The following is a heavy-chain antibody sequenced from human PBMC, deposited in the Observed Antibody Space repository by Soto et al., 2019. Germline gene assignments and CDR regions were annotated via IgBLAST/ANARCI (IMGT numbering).Heavy chain of an antibody. CDR3: AREPNYFDY. J-gene: IGHJ4*02. CDR1: GYTCTSYG. V-gene: IGHV1-18*01. CDR2: ISAYNGYT. Sequence: QVQLVQSGPEVKKPGASVKVSCKASGYTCTSYGITSVRHAPGQALEWMGWISAYNGYTKYAQKLQGRVTMTTDTSTSTAYMELRSLRSDDTAVYYCAREPNYFDYWGQGILVTFSS.